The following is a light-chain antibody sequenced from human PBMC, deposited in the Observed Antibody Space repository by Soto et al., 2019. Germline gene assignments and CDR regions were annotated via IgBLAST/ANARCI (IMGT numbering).Light chain of an antibody. CDR3: QQYNSYSSWT. Sequence: DIQMTQSPSTLSASAGDRVTITFRASQSLNSLLAWYQQKPGRAPKLLIYDASTLESGVPSRFSGSGSGTEFTLTISSLQTDDFATYYCQQYNSYSSWTFGQGTKVDI. J-gene: IGKJ1*01. V-gene: IGKV1-5*01. CDR1: QSLNSL. CDR2: DAS.